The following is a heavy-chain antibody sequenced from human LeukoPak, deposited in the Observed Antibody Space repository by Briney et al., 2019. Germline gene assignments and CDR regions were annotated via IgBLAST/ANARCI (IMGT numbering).Heavy chain of an antibody. D-gene: IGHD6-19*01. CDR1: GFTFSSYE. V-gene: IGHV3-48*03. Sequence: GGSLRLSCAASGFTFSSYEMNWVRQAPGKGREWVSYISSSGSTIYYADSVKGRFTISRDNAKNSLYLQMNSLRPEDTAVYYCARANSDWYRALDSWGQGTLVSVSS. CDR3: ARANSDWYRALDS. J-gene: IGHJ4*02. CDR2: ISSSGSTI.